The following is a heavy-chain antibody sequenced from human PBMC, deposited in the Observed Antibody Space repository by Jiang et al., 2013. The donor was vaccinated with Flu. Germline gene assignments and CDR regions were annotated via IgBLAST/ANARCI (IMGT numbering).Heavy chain of an antibody. Sequence: VQLLESGGGLVQPGGSLRLSCSASGFSVGTNYVTWVRQAPGKGLEWVSVTYSGGDTYYADSVKGRFTISRDTAKNTVSLQMNNLRAEDTAVYYCARTKIADSTRVVFDYWG. D-gene: IGHD2-2*01. J-gene: IGHJ4*01. CDR2: TYSGGDT. CDR3: ARTKIADSTRVVFDY. CDR1: GFSVGTNY. V-gene: IGHV3-53*01.